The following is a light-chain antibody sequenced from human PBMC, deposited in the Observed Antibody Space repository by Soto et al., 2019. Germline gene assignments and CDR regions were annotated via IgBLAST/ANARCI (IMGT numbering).Light chain of an antibody. CDR3: CSYAGSSTV. CDR1: SRDVGSYNL. CDR2: EGS. J-gene: IGLJ1*01. V-gene: IGLV2-23*03. Sequence: QSALTQPASVSGSPGQSSTISCTGTSRDVGSYNLVSGYQQHPGKAPKLMIYEGSKRPSGVSNRFSGSKSGNTASLTISGLQSEDEADYYCCSYAGSSTVFGTGTKLTVL.